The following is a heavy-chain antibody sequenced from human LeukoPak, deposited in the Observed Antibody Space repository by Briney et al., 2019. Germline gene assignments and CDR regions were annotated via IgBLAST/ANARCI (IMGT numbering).Heavy chain of an antibody. CDR1: GGSISSSSYY. CDR2: IYYSGST. Sequence: PSETLSLTCTVSGGSISSSSYYWGWICQPPGKGLEWIGSIYYSGSTYYNPSLKSLVTISVDTSKNQFSLKLSSVTAADTAVYYCARDLGGYSYGPFDYWGQGTLVTVSS. D-gene: IGHD5-18*01. J-gene: IGHJ4*02. CDR3: ARDLGGYSYGPFDY. V-gene: IGHV4-39*07.